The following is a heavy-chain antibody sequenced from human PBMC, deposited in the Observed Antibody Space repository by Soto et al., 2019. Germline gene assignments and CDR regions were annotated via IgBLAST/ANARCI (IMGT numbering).Heavy chain of an antibody. Sequence: GSLSLSCEASGFVFTNFWMHWVRHVPGKGLVWVALIDTSGHSTNYAESVKGRFTISRDNAKNTVSLQMNSLRVEDTGVYYCAKNSWYFDLWSQGSQVTVSS. CDR3: AKNSWYFDL. J-gene: IGHJ4*02. CDR1: GFVFTNFW. D-gene: IGHD1-20*01. CDR2: IDTSGHST. V-gene: IGHV3-74*01.